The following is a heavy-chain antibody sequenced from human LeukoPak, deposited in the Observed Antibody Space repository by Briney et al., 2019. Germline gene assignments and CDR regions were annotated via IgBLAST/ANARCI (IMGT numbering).Heavy chain of an antibody. CDR3: ARDGMVRGVITPAPDY. CDR2: INHSGST. Sequence: PSETLSLTCTVSGGSISSSSTYYWSWIRQPPGKGLEWIGEINHSGSTNYNPSLKSRVTISVDTSKNQFSLKLSSVTAADTAVYYCARDGMVRGVITPAPDYRGQGTLVTVSS. V-gene: IGHV4-39*07. D-gene: IGHD3-10*01. CDR1: GGSISSSSTYY. J-gene: IGHJ4*02.